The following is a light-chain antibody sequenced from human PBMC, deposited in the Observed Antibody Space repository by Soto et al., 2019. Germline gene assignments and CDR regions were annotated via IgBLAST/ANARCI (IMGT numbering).Light chain of an antibody. V-gene: IGLV2-14*01. CDR1: SSDVGGHNY. J-gene: IGLJ3*02. Sequence: QSALTQPASVSGSPGQSITISCTGTSSDVGGHNYVSWYQQYPGKAPKLMIYEVNIRPSGVSNRFSGSKSGNTASLTISGLQAEDEADYYCSSYTNNQRVFGGGTKLTVL. CDR3: SSYTNNQRV. CDR2: EVN.